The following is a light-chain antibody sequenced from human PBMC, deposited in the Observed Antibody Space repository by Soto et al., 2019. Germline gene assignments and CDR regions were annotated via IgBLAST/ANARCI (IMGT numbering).Light chain of an antibody. CDR2: DNN. Sequence: QSVLTQPPSVSAAPGQKVTISCSGSSSNIGNNYVSWYQQLPGTAPKLLIYDNNKQPSGIPDRFSGSKSGTSATLGITGLQTGDEADYYCGTWDSSLSVYVFGTGTKLTVL. CDR1: SSNIGNNY. V-gene: IGLV1-51*01. CDR3: GTWDSSLSVYV. J-gene: IGLJ1*01.